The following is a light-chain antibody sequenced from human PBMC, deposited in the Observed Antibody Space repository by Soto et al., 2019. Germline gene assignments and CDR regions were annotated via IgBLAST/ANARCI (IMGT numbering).Light chain of an antibody. CDR1: QSVGSRS. CDR3: QQYGTSSYT. Sequence: EIVLTQSPGTLSLSPGERATLSCRASQSVGSRSLAWYQQKRGQAPRLLIYDASRRAPGIPDRFSGSGSGTDFTLTIGRLEPEDFAVYYCQQYGTSSYTFGQGTKLE. CDR2: DAS. J-gene: IGKJ2*01. V-gene: IGKV3-20*01.